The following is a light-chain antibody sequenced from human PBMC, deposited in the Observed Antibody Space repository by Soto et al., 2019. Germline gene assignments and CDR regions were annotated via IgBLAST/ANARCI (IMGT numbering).Light chain of an antibody. Sequence: EIVMTQSPATLSVSRGERATLSCRANQAISSNVAWYQQKPGQAPRLLIYGASTRATGIPDRFSGSGSGTDFTLTISRLEPEDFAVYYRQQYGSLSWTFGQGTKVDNK. CDR1: QAISSN. CDR3: QQYGSLSWT. V-gene: IGKV3-20*01. CDR2: GAS. J-gene: IGKJ1*01.